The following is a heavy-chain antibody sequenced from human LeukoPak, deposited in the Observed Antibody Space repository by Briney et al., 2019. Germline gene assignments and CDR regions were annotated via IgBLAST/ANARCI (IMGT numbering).Heavy chain of an antibody. CDR2: IWYDGSNK. V-gene: IGHV3-33*01. CDR3: ARSMEASSYYYGMAV. CDR1: GLTFSSYR. D-gene: IGHD2/OR15-2a*01. Sequence: QTGGSLRLSCAATGLTFSSYRMHWVRQAPGKGLEWEEVIWYDGSNKYYADSVKGRFTISRDNPKNTLYLQMNSLRAEDTAVYYRARSMEASSYYYGMAVWGQGTTVTVCS. J-gene: IGHJ6*02.